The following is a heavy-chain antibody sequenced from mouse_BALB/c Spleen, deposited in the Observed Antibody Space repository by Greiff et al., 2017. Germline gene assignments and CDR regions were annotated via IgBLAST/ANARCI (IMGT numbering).Heavy chain of an antibody. D-gene: IGHD3-3*01. Sequence: EVKLVESGGGLVQPGGSLRLSCATSGFTFTDYYMSWVRQPPGKALEWLGFIRNKANGYTTEYSASVKGRFTISRDNSQSILYLQMNTLRAEDSATYYCARDTGLGAMDYWGQGTSVTVSS. V-gene: IGHV7-3*02. J-gene: IGHJ4*01. CDR1: GFTFTDYY. CDR2: IRNKANGYTT. CDR3: ARDTGLGAMDY.